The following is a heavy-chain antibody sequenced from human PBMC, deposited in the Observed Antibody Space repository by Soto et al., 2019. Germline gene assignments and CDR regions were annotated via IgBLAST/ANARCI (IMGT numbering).Heavy chain of an antibody. Sequence: SSETLSLTCTVSGDSISGYHWSWIRQPAGEGLQWIGRIYSSGGTNYSPSLKSRVSMSADTSKNQFSLKLSSVTAADTAVYYCAREYRYHFVSWGQGTLVTVFS. D-gene: IGHD1-26*01. V-gene: IGHV4-4*07. CDR2: IYSSGGT. J-gene: IGHJ5*01. CDR1: GDSISGYH. CDR3: AREYRYHFVS.